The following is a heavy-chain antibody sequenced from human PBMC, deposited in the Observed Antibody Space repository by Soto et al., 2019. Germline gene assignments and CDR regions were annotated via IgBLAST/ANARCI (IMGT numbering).Heavy chain of an antibody. CDR1: GGSVSSGSYY. D-gene: IGHD6-19*01. Sequence: SETLSLTCTVSGGSVSSGSYYWSWIRQPPGKGLEWIGYIYYSGSTNYNPSLKSRVTISVGTSKNQFSLKLSSVTAADTAVYYCARDAPAYSSGWYKRFDYWGQGTLVTVSS. CDR2: IYYSGST. J-gene: IGHJ4*02. V-gene: IGHV4-61*01. CDR3: ARDAPAYSSGWYKRFDY.